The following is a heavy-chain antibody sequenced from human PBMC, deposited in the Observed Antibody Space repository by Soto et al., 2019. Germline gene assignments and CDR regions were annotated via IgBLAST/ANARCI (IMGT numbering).Heavy chain of an antibody. CDR3: ARVIAVAGNTHFRMDV. J-gene: IGHJ6*02. CDR1: GYTFARYG. CDR2: FSLYNGNT. Sequence: QVQLVQSGGEVKKPGASVKVSCKGSGYTFARYGVSWVRQAPGQGLEWMGWFSLYNGNTNYARKVQGRVTMTADTSTSTAYMELRSLRSDDTAVYYCARVIAVAGNTHFRMDVWGQGTTVTVSS. D-gene: IGHD6-19*01. V-gene: IGHV1-18*01.